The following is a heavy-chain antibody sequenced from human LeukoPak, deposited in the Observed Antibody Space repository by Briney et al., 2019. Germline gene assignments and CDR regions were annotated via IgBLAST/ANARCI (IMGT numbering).Heavy chain of an antibody. CDR1: GGSISSYY. Sequence: SETLSLTCTVSGGSISSYYWSWIRQPPGKGLEWIGYIYYSGSTYYNPSLKSRVTISVDTSKNQFSLKLSSVTAADTAVYYCAREEITRGAFDIWGQGTMVTVSS. J-gene: IGHJ3*02. D-gene: IGHD3-10*01. CDR3: AREEITRGAFDI. V-gene: IGHV4-59*12. CDR2: IYYSGST.